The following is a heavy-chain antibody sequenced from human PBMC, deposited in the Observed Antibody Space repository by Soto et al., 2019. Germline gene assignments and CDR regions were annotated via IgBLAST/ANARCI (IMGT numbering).Heavy chain of an antibody. D-gene: IGHD2-2*01. Sequence: GXSVKVSCKASGYTFTSYGISWVRQAPGQGLEWMGWISAYNGNTNYAQKLQGRVTMTTDTSTSTAYMELSSLRSEDTAVYYCARLGDIVLVPAAMAYYYYGMDVWGQGTTVTVSS. CDR2: ISAYNGNT. V-gene: IGHV1-18*01. CDR3: ARLGDIVLVPAAMAYYYYGMDV. CDR1: GYTFTSYG. J-gene: IGHJ6*02.